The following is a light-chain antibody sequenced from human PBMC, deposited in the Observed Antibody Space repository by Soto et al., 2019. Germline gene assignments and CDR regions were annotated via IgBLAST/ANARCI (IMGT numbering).Light chain of an antibody. Sequence: DIQMTQSPSSLSASVGDRVTITCQASQDISNYLNWYQQKPGKAPKLLIYDASNLETGVPSRFSGSGSGTDFTFTISSLQPEDNATYYCQQYDNRPPALTFGGGTKVEIK. J-gene: IGKJ4*01. V-gene: IGKV1-33*01. CDR2: DAS. CDR1: QDISNY. CDR3: QQYDNRPPALT.